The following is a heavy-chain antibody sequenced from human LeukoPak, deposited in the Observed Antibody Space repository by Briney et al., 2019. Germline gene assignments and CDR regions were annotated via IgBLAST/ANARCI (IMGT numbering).Heavy chain of an antibody. CDR2: ISGSGGST. CDR3: AKDPLYCSGGSCYLYYYYGMDV. J-gene: IGHJ6*02. Sequence: GGSLRLSCAASGFTFSSYAMSWVRQAPGKGLEWASAISGSGGSTYYADSVKGRFTISRDNSKNTLYLQMNSLRAEDTAVYYCAKDPLYCSGGSCYLYYYYGMDVWGQGTTVTVSS. V-gene: IGHV3-23*01. D-gene: IGHD2-15*01. CDR1: GFTFSSYA.